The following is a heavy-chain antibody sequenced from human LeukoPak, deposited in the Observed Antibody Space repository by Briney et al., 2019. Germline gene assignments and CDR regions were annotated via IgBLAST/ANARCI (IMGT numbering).Heavy chain of an antibody. CDR2: INHSGST. D-gene: IGHD6-13*01. CDR1: GGSISSSSYY. J-gene: IGHJ4*02. V-gene: IGHV4-39*07. Sequence: PSETLSLTCTVSGGSISSSSYYWGWIRQPPGKGLEWIGEINHSGSTNYNPSLKSRVTMSVDTSKNQFSLKLSSVTAADTAVYYCARRSDRNSSPLRSWGQGTLVTVSS. CDR3: ARRSDRNSSPLRS.